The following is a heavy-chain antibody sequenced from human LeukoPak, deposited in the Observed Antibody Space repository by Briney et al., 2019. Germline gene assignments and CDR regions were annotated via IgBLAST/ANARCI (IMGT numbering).Heavy chain of an antibody. CDR1: GFTFSIYA. D-gene: IGHD2-2*01. CDR3: ARAGVNIVVVPAATFRYYYYGMDV. J-gene: IGHJ6*02. Sequence: GGSLRLSCAACGFTFSIYAMHWVRQAPGKGLVWVAVISYDGRNKYYADSVKGRFTISRDNSKNTLYLQMNSLRAEDTAVYYCARAGVNIVVVPAATFRYYYYGMDVWGQGTTVTVSS. CDR2: ISYDGRNK. V-gene: IGHV3-30*04.